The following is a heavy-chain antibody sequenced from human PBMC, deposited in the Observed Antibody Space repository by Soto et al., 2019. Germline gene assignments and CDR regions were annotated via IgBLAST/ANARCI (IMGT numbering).Heavy chain of an antibody. J-gene: IGHJ3*02. D-gene: IGHD4-17*01. Sequence: VGSLRLSCAASGFTFSSYEMNWVRQAPGKGLEWVSYISSSGSTIYYADSVKGRFTISRDNAKNSLYLQMNSLRAEDTAVYYCATLPDSGGAFDIWGQGTMVTVSS. V-gene: IGHV3-48*03. CDR1: GFTFSSYE. CDR2: ISSSGSTI. CDR3: ATLPDSGGAFDI.